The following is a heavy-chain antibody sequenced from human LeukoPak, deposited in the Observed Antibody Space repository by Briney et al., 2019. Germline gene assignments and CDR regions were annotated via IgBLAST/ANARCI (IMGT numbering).Heavy chain of an antibody. J-gene: IGHJ4*02. CDR1: GYSFTSYW. Sequence: GESLKISCKGSGYSFTSYWIGWVRQMPGKGLEWMGIICPGDSDTRYSPSFQGQVTISADKSISTAYLQWSSLKASDTAMYYCARPHYDILTGYVYFDYWGQGTLVTVSS. V-gene: IGHV5-51*01. CDR2: ICPGDSDT. CDR3: ARPHYDILTGYVYFDY. D-gene: IGHD3-9*01.